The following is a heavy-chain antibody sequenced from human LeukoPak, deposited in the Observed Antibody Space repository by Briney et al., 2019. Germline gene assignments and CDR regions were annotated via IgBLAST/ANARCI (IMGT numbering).Heavy chain of an antibody. CDR1: GFTFDDYG. CDR3: AKDLSRWLIVGACFDY. J-gene: IGHJ4*02. CDR2: INWNGGST. Sequence: PGGSLRLSCAASGFTFDDYGMSWVRQAPGKGLEWVSGINWNGGSTGYADSVKGRFTISRDNAKNSLYLQMNSLRAEDTAVYYCAKDLSRWLIVGACFDYWGQGTLVTVSS. D-gene: IGHD1-26*01. V-gene: IGHV3-20*04.